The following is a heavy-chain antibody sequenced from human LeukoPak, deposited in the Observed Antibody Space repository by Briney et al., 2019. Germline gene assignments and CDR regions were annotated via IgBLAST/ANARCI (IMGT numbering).Heavy chain of an antibody. J-gene: IGHJ4*02. D-gene: IGHD2-8*01. CDR2: GHYSGNT. Sequence: SETLSLTCTVSGTSITSYYWNWIRQAPGQGPEWIGYGHYSGNTKYNPPLKSRVTISVDTSKDQFSLRLSSVAAADTAVYFCAKWASDNRAFDLWGQGTLVTVSS. V-gene: IGHV4-59*08. CDR1: GTSITSYY. CDR3: AKWASDNRAFDL.